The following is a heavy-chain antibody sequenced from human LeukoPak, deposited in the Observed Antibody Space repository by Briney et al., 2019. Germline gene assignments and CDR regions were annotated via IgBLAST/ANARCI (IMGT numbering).Heavy chain of an antibody. CDR2: IYYSGST. D-gene: IGHD3-10*01. Sequence: PSETLSLTCTVSGGSFSSVGYYWSWLRQHAGKGLEWIGYIYYSGSTYYNPSLKSRVTISVDTSKNQFSLKLSSVTAADTAVYYCARSRFRFGSHSPVDYWGQGTLVTVSS. CDR1: GGSFSSVGYY. J-gene: IGHJ4*02. V-gene: IGHV4-31*03. CDR3: ARSRFRFGSHSPVDY.